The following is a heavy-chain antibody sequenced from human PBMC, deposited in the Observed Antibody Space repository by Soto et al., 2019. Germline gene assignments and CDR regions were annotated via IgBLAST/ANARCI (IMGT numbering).Heavy chain of an antibody. Sequence: GESLKISCKGSGYTFTSHWIGWARQMPGKGLEWMGIIYPGDSDTRYSPSSQGQVTISADKSISTAYLQWSSLKASDTAIYYCASQVRYSWSMDVWGQGTTVTVPS. V-gene: IGHV5-51*01. D-gene: IGHD1-1*01. CDR1: GYTFTSHW. J-gene: IGHJ6*02. CDR3: ASQVRYSWSMDV. CDR2: IYPGDSDT.